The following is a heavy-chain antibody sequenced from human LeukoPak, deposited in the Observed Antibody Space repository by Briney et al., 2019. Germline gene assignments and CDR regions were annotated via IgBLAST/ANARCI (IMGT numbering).Heavy chain of an antibody. CDR1: GFTFSSYA. CDR2: ISGSGGST. CDR3: AKDREYYDSPKDY. D-gene: IGHD3-3*01. V-gene: IGHV3-23*01. Sequence: GGSLRLSCAASGFTFSSYAMGWVRQAPGKGLEWVSAISGSGGSTYYADSVKGRFTISRDNSKNTLYLQMNSLRAEDTAVYYCAKDREYYDSPKDYWGQGTLVTVSS. J-gene: IGHJ4*02.